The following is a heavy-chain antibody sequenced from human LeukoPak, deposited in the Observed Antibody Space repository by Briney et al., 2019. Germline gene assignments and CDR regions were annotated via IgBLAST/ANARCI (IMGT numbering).Heavy chain of an antibody. D-gene: IGHD6-13*01. CDR2: INHSGST. CDR3: ARGLKAAEQQYYYYYGMDV. CDR1: GGSFSGYY. V-gene: IGHV4-34*01. Sequence: PSETLSLTCAVYGGSFSGYYWSWIRQPPGKGLELIGEINHSGSTNYHPSLKSRVIISVGAYKNQFFLKLSSVTAADTAVYYCARGLKAAEQQYYYYYGMDVWGKGTTVTVSS. J-gene: IGHJ6*04.